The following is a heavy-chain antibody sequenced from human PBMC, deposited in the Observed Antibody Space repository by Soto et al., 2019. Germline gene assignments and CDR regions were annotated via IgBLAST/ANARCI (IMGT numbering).Heavy chain of an antibody. Sequence: QVQLVQSGAEVKKPGASVKVSCKASGYTFTGYYMHWVRQAPGQGLEWMGWINPNSGDTSYAQKFQGRVTMTRETSINTAYMELSRLRSDDTAVFYCARGHCSSTSCYGSDYYYGLDVWGQGTTVTVSS. CDR3: ARGHCSSTSCYGSDYYYGLDV. J-gene: IGHJ6*01. CDR2: INPNSGDT. CDR1: GYTFTGYY. V-gene: IGHV1-2*02. D-gene: IGHD2-2*01.